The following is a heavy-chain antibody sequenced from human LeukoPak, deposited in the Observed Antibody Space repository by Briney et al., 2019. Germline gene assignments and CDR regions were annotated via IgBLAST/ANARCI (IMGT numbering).Heavy chain of an antibody. CDR1: GGTFSSYA. V-gene: IGHV1-69*05. CDR2: IIPIFGTA. CDR3: ARDSRVTNYYYYMDV. Sequence: ASAKVSCKASGGTFSSYAISWVRQAPGQGLEWMGGIIPIFGTANYAQKFQGRVTITTDESTSTAYMELSSLRSEDTAVYYCARDSRVTNYYYYMDVWGKGTTVTVSS. J-gene: IGHJ6*03.